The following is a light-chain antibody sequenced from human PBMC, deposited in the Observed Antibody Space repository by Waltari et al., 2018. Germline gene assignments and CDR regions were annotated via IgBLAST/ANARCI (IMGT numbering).Light chain of an antibody. CDR2: WAS. Sequence: DIVMTQSPDSLAVSLGERPTINCKSSQSVLYISNNKNYLAWYQQKPGQPPKLLIYWASTRESGVPDRFSGSGSGTDFTLTISSLQAEDVAVYYCQQYYSTPYTFGQGTKLEIK. V-gene: IGKV4-1*01. CDR1: QSVLYISNNKNY. CDR3: QQYYSTPYT. J-gene: IGKJ2*01.